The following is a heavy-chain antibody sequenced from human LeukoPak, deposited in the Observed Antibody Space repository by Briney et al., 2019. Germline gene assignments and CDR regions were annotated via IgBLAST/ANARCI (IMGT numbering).Heavy chain of an antibody. Sequence: ASVKISCKVSGYTLTELSMHWVRQAPGKGLEWMGGFDPEDGETIYAQKFQGRVTMTEDTSTDTAYMELSSLRSEDTAVYYCATAGPEPYYFDYWGQGTLVTVSS. J-gene: IGHJ4*02. D-gene: IGHD1-14*01. V-gene: IGHV1-24*01. CDR1: GYTLTELS. CDR3: ATAGPEPYYFDY. CDR2: FDPEDGET.